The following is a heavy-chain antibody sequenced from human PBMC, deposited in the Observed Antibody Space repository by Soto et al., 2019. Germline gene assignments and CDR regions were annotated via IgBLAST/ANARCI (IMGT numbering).Heavy chain of an antibody. Sequence: PGESLKISCAASGFTFSGSAMHWVRQASGRGLEWVSRIRSKANSYATAYAASVKGRFTLSRGDSKNTAYLQMNSLKTEDTAVYYCTSRYCSSTSCYEYDYYYGMDVWGQGTTVTVSS. CDR2: IRSKANSYAT. CDR1: GFTFSGSA. J-gene: IGHJ6*02. D-gene: IGHD2-2*01. CDR3: TSRYCSSTSCYEYDYYYGMDV. V-gene: IGHV3-73*01.